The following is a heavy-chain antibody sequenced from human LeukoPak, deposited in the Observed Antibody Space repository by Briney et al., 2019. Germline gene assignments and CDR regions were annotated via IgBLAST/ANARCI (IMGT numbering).Heavy chain of an antibody. CDR3: AREIGQYQLLFYYYGMDV. V-gene: IGHV4-59*02. CDR2: IYYSGST. Sequence: SETLSLTCTVSGGSVSSYYWSWIRQPPGKGLEWIGYIYYSGSTNYNPSLKSRVTISVDTSKNQFSLKLSSVTAADTAVYYCAREIGQYQLLFYYYGMDVWGQGTTVTVSS. D-gene: IGHD2-2*01. J-gene: IGHJ6*02. CDR1: GGSVSSYY.